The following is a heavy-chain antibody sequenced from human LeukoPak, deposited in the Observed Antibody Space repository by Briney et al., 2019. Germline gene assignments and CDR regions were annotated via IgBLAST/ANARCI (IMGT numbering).Heavy chain of an antibody. Sequence: GRSLRLSCAASGFTFSTYGMHWVRQAPGKGLGWVAFIRYDGSNKYYADSVKARFTISRDNSKNTLYLQMNSLRAEDTAVYFCAKDKDPWKSTAISDFDYWGQGTLVTVSS. CDR3: AKDKDPWKSTAISDFDY. CDR1: GFTFSTYG. D-gene: IGHD1-1*01. V-gene: IGHV3-30*02. J-gene: IGHJ4*02. CDR2: IRYDGSNK.